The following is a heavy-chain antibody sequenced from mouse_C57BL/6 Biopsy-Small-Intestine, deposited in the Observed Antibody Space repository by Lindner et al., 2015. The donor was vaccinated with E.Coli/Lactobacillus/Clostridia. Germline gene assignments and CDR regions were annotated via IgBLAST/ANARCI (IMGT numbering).Heavy chain of an antibody. CDR1: GYTFTGYY. CDR2: INPNSGGT. CDR3: ARLDDFWSGYSSLDY. D-gene: IGHD1-3*01. J-gene: IGHJ4*01. Sequence: SVKVSCKASGYTFTGYYMHWVRQAPGQGLEWMGRINPNSGGTNYAQKFQGRVTMTRDTSISTAYMELSRLRSDDTAVYYCARLDDFWSGYSSLDYWGQGTLVTVSS. V-gene: IGHV1-72*04.